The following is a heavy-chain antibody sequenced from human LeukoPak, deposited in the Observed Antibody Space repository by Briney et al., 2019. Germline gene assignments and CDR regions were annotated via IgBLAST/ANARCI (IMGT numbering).Heavy chain of an antibody. CDR3: ARAYYYGSGSYPNHFDY. V-gene: IGHV4-4*02. CDR2: IYHSGST. D-gene: IGHD3-10*01. CDR1: GGSISSSNW. Sequence: SETLSLTCAVSGGSISSSNWWSWVRQPPGKGLEWIGEIYHSGSTYYNPSLKSRVTISVDRSKNQFSLKLSSVTAADTAVYYCARAYYYGSGSYPNHFDYWGQGTLVTVSS. J-gene: IGHJ4*02.